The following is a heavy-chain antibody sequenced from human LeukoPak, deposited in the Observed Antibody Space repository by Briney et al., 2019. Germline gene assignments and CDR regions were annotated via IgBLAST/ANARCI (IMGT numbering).Heavy chain of an antibody. V-gene: IGHV4-39*01. CDR2: TYYSGST. CDR3: ASTGVGASSSDFDY. Sequence: RSSETLYLTCTVSGLSITSSSYYWGWIRQPPGKGLEWIGSTYYSGSTYYNPFLKSRVTISVDTSKNQFSLKLSSVTAADAAVYYCASTGVGASSSDFDYWGQGTLVTVSS. J-gene: IGHJ4*02. D-gene: IGHD1-26*01. CDR1: GLSITSSSYY.